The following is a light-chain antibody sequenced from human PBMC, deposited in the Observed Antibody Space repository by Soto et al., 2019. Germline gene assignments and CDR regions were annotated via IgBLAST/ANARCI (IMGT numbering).Light chain of an antibody. CDR2: KAS. Sequence: DIQMTQSPSTLSASVGDRVTITCRASQSISSWLAWYQQNPGKAPKLLIQKASSLESVVQSRFSGSGAGTDFTLTISSLQPDDFATYYCQQYNRYSPCTFGRGTKVEIK. V-gene: IGKV1-5*03. CDR1: QSISSW. CDR3: QQYNRYSPCT. J-gene: IGKJ1*01.